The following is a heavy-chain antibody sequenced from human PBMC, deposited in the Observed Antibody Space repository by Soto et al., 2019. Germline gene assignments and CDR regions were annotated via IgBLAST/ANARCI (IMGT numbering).Heavy chain of an antibody. CDR2: ISSSGSTI. D-gene: IGHD6-13*01. CDR1: GFTFSDDY. J-gene: IGHJ4*02. V-gene: IGHV3-11*01. Sequence: PGGSLRLSCAASGFTFSDDYMSWIRQAPGEGLEWVSYISSSGSTIYYADSVKGRFTISRDNAKNSLYLQMNSLRAEDTAVYYCARVYSSSFFFDYWGQGTLVTVSS. CDR3: ARVYSSSFFFDY.